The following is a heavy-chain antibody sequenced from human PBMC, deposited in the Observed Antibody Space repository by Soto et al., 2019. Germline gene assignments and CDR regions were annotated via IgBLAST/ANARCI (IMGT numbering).Heavy chain of an antibody. CDR2: IYYSGST. CDR3: ARRLTPDSYGMDV. V-gene: IGHV4-39*01. D-gene: IGHD1-20*01. J-gene: IGHJ6*02. CDR1: GGSISSSSYY. Sequence: SETLSLTCTVSGGSISSSSYYWGWIRQPPGKGLEWIGSIYYSGSTYYDPSLKSRVTISVDTSKNQFSLKLSSVTAADTAVYYCARRLTPDSYGMDVWGQGTTVTVSS.